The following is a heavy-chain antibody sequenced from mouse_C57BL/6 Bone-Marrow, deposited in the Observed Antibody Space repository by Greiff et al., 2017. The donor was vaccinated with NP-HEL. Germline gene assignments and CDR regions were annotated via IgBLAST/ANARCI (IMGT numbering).Heavy chain of an antibody. CDR3: ARITTVAYYYAMDY. CDR2: IHPNSGST. J-gene: IGHJ4*01. CDR1: GYTFTSYW. Sequence: QVQLQQPGAELVKPGASVKLSCKASGYTFTSYWMHWVKQRPGQGLEWIGMIHPNSGSTNYNEKFKSKATLTVDKSSSTAYMQLSSLTSEDSAVYYCARITTVAYYYAMDYWGQGTSVTVSS. D-gene: IGHD1-1*01. V-gene: IGHV1-64*01.